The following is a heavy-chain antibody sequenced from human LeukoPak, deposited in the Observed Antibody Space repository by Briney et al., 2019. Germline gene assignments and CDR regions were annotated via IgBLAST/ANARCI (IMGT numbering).Heavy chain of an antibody. CDR2: TYYSGST. V-gene: IGHV4-59*08. CDR1: GGSISSYY. D-gene: IGHD4-23*01. CDR3: AGRTTVVTPGWFDP. J-gene: IGHJ5*02. Sequence: SETLSLTCTVSGGSISSYYWSWIRQPPGKGLEWIGYTYYSGSTNYNPSLKSRVTISVDTSKNQFSLKLSSVTAADTAVYYCAGRTTVVTPGWFDPWGQGTLVTVSS.